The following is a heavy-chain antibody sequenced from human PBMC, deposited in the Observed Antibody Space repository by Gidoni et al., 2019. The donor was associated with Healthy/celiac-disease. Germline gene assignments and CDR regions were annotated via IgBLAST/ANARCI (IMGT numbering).Heavy chain of an antibody. D-gene: IGHD4-4*01. CDR3: ARETTVTTGSIDY. J-gene: IGHJ4*02. CDR1: ACSISSGGYY. V-gene: IGHV4-31*03. CDR2: IYYSGST. Sequence: VQLQESGPGLVKPSQTLSLTCTVSACSISSGGYYWSWIRQPPGTGLEWIGYIYYSGSTYYNPSLKSRVTISVDTSKNQFSLKLSSVTAADTAVYYCARETTVTTGSIDYWGQGTLVTVSS.